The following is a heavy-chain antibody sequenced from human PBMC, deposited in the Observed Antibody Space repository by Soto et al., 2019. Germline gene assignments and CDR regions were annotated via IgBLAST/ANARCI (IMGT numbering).Heavy chain of an antibody. D-gene: IGHD5-12*01. Sequence: QVQLQQWGAGLLKPSETLSLTCAVYGGSFSGYYWSWIRQPPGKGLEWIGEINRSGSTNYNPSLKSRVTISVDTSKNQFSLKLSSVTAADTAVYYCAREGSYSGYADYWGQGTLVTVSS. CDR1: GGSFSGYY. CDR2: INRSGST. J-gene: IGHJ4*02. CDR3: AREGSYSGYADY. V-gene: IGHV4-34*01.